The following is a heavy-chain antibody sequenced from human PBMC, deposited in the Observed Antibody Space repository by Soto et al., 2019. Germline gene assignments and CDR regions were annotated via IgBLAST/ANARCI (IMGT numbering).Heavy chain of an antibody. CDR3: GRVMIGTSRHTDSDY. J-gene: IGHJ4*02. Sequence: LSLTCTVPGASISSRDHYWGWIRQTPGKGLEWIGNIDYNGVTYYNPSLKSRVTVSKDTSKNQFSLKVASVTAADTAIYYCGRVMIGTSRHTDSDYWGQGTQVTSPQ. V-gene: IGHV4-39*01. CDR1: GASISSRDHY. D-gene: IGHD2-8*01. CDR2: IDYNGVT.